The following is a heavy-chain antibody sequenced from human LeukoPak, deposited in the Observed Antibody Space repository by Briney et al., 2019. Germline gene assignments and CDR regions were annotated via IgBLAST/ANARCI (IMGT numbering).Heavy chain of an antibody. Sequence: SETLSLTCTVSGYSISSGYYWGWIRQPPGKGLEWIGSIYHSGSTYYNPSLKSRVTISVDTSKNQFSLKLSSVTAADTAVYYCARDRGYDISGYWGQGTLVTVSS. CDR3: ARDRGYDISGY. CDR2: IYHSGST. J-gene: IGHJ4*02. D-gene: IGHD3-9*01. CDR1: GYSISSGYY. V-gene: IGHV4-38-2*02.